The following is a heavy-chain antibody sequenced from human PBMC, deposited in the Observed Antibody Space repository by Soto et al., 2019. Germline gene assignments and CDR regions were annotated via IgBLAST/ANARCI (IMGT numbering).Heavy chain of an antibody. CDR1: GFTFSNYY. J-gene: IGHJ4*02. CDR2: ISSSGSPA. V-gene: IGHV3-11*04. Sequence: PGGSLRLSCAASGFTFSNYYLTWIRQAPGKGLEWISYISSSGSPAYYADSVKGRFTISRDNAKNSLYLQMNSLRAEDTAVYYCARATRAPITIFGVVISQDYFDYWGQGTLVTVSS. D-gene: IGHD3-3*01. CDR3: ARATRAPITIFGVVISQDYFDY.